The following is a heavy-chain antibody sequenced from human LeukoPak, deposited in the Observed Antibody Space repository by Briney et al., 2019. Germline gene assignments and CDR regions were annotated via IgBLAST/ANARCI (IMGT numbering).Heavy chain of an antibody. Sequence: GESLKISCKGSGYSFTTNWIGWVRQMPGKGLEFVGVIYPGDSDTRYSPSFQGQVTISADKSTNTAYLHWSSLKASDSAMYYCARGHHVVVATATWASDAFDLWGQGTMVTVSS. CDR1: GYSFTTNW. J-gene: IGHJ3*01. D-gene: IGHD2-21*02. CDR2: IYPGDSDT. V-gene: IGHV5-51*01. CDR3: ARGHHVVVATATWASDAFDL.